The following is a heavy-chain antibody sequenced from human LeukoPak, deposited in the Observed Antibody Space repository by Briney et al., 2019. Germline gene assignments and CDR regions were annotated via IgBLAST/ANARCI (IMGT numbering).Heavy chain of an antibody. CDR2: MNPNSGST. CDR3: ARASSSWPSAVRHMDY. D-gene: IGHD6-13*01. Sequence: ASVKVSCKASGYTFPSYDINWVRQATGQGLEWMGWMNPNSGSTGYAQKFQGRVTMTRNTSISTVYMELSSLRSEDTAVYYCARASSSWPSAVRHMDYWGQGTLVTVSS. CDR1: GYTFPSYD. V-gene: IGHV1-8*01. J-gene: IGHJ4*02.